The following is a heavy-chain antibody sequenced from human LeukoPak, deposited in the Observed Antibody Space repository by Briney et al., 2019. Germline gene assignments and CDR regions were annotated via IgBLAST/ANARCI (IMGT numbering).Heavy chain of an antibody. D-gene: IGHD1-26*01. CDR1: GGSISSSTYY. Sequence: KPSETLSLTCTVSGGSISSSTYYWGWIRQPPGKGLEWIGSIYYSGNTYYDPSLKTRVTISVDTSKKQFSLNLSSVTAADTAVYYCAGLFGGSYYWYFDLWGRGTLVTVSS. V-gene: IGHV4-39*01. CDR2: IYYSGNT. CDR3: AGLFGGSYYWYFDL. J-gene: IGHJ2*01.